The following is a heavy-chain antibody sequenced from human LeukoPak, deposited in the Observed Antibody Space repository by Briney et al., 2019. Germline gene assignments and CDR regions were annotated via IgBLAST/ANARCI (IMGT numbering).Heavy chain of an antibody. J-gene: IGHJ4*02. D-gene: IGHD4-17*01. Sequence: GESLKISCKGSGYIFTNYWIGWVRQMPGHGLEWMGTIYPGDSDTRYSPSFQGQVTISIDKSISTAYLQWSSLKASDTAMYYCARQATTVTTGGYWGQGTQVTVSS. CDR2: IYPGDSDT. V-gene: IGHV5-51*01. CDR1: GYIFTNYW. CDR3: ARQATTVTTGGY.